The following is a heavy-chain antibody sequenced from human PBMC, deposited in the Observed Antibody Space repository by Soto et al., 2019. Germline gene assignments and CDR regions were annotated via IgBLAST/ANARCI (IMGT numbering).Heavy chain of an antibody. J-gene: IGHJ6*02. V-gene: IGHV5-51*01. CDR2: IYPGDSDT. CDR1: VCSFPRYR. CDR3: ARTRSFTLGFYYDGMDV. D-gene: IGHD6-6*01. Sequence: GEFLKISRKGYVCSFPRYRIGWVRQMPGKDLEWMGIIYPGDSDTSYSPSLTGQVTISADKSLKTAYLQWTSLKASDTALYYCARTRSFTLGFYYDGMDVWGQGTTVTVSS.